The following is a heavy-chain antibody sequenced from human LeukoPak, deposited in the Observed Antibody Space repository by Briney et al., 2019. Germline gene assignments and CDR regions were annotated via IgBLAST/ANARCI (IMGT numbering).Heavy chain of an antibody. CDR3: ARGPDSSGYYYFDF. V-gene: IGHV4-30-2*05. Sequence: LRLSCAASGFTFSSYAMSWLRQPPGKGLEWIGYIYHSGSTYFNPSLKSRVTISVDTSKNQFSLKLSSVTAADTAVYYCARGPDSSGYYYFDFWGQGTLVTVSS. CDR1: GFTFSSYA. J-gene: IGHJ4*02. D-gene: IGHD3-22*01. CDR2: IYHSGST.